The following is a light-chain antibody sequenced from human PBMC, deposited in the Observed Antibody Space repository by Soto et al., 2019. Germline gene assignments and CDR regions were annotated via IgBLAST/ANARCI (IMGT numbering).Light chain of an antibody. CDR3: QHYNSYSEA. CDR1: QTISSW. CDR2: KAS. V-gene: IGKV1-5*03. Sequence: DIQMTQSPSTLSGSVGDRVTITCRASQTISSWLAWYQQKPGKAPKLLIYKASTIKSGVPSRFSGSGSGTEFTLTISSLQPDDFATYYCQHYNSYSEAFGQGTKVDI. J-gene: IGKJ1*01.